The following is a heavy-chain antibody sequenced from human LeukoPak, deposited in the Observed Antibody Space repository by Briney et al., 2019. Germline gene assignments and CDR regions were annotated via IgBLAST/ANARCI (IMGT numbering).Heavy chain of an antibody. CDR1: GYTFTSYD. V-gene: IGHV1-8*01. J-gene: IGHJ4*02. Sequence: GASVKVSCKASGYTFTSYDINWVRQATGQGLEWMGWMNPNSGNTGYAQKFQGRVTMTRNTPISTAYMELSSLRSEDTAVYYCARDLAVAGTSSLDYWGQGTLVTVSS. D-gene: IGHD6-19*01. CDR3: ARDLAVAGTSSLDY. CDR2: MNPNSGNT.